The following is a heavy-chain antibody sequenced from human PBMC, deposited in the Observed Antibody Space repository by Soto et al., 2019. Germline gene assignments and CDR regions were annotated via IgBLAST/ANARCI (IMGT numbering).Heavy chain of an antibody. J-gene: IGHJ4*02. D-gene: IGHD3-16*01. Sequence: EVQLLESGGGLVQPGGSLRLSCAASGFSFSTFEMSWVRQAPGRGLEWVSFISDDGSRTYYADAVKGRFTISRDNSKHTMYLQMNSLTAEDTVVYAWVKGGGLDFWGQGTLVTVSS. V-gene: IGHV3-23*01. CDR1: GFSFSTFE. CDR2: ISDDGSRT. CDR3: VKGGGLDF.